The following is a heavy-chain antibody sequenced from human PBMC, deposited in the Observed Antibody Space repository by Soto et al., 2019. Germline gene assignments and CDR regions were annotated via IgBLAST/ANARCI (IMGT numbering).Heavy chain of an antibody. J-gene: IGHJ4*02. V-gene: IGHV3-23*01. CDR3: AKYGSKSSPHYLDY. CDR1: GFTFSNYA. D-gene: IGHD6-13*01. Sequence: EVQLLESGGGLVQPGGSLRLSCAVSGFTFSNYAVGWVRQAPGMGLEWVSSIFGGGGDTYYTDSVKGRFTISRDSSENTVFLQMNSLRAEDTALSYCAKYGSKSSPHYLDYWGQGTLVTVSS. CDR2: IFGGGGDT.